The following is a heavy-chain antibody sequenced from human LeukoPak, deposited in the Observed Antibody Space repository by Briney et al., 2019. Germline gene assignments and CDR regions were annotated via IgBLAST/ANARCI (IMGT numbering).Heavy chain of an antibody. CDR3: ARRALRGQTVRGGHHLGP. D-gene: IGHD1-14*01. CDR1: GFSIYTYD. V-gene: IGHV3-30*03. CDR2: ISDDGVNT. Sequence: GRSLRLSCVASGFSIYTYDMNWVRQAPGKGLEWVATISDDGVNTYYSDSVKGRFTISRDDSNNALSLEMTSLRSEDTAIYYCARRALRGQTVRGGHHLGPWGLGTLVAVSS. J-gene: IGHJ5*02.